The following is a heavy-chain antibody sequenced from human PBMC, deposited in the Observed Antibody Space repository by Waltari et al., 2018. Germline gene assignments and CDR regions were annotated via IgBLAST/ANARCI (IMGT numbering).Heavy chain of an antibody. J-gene: IGHJ2*01. Sequence: EVQLVESGGGLIQPGGSLRLSCAASGFTVSSNYMRWVRQAPGKGLEWVSVIYSGGSTYYADSVKGRFTISRDNSKNTLYLQMNSLRAEDTAVYYCARHRLIVVVPAAKSDWYFDLWGRGTLVTVSS. CDR2: IYSGGST. V-gene: IGHV3-53*01. CDR3: ARHRLIVVVPAAKSDWYFDL. CDR1: GFTVSSNY. D-gene: IGHD2-2*01.